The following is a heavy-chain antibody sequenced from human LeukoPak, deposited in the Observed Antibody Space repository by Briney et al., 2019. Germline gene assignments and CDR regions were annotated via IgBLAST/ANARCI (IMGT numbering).Heavy chain of an antibody. CDR3: ARGGGYNWFDP. V-gene: IGHV4-61*05. Sequence: PSETLSLTCTVSGGSISSSSYYWGWIRQPPGKGLEWIGYIYYSGSTNYNPSLKSRVTISVDTSKNQFSLKLSSVTAADTAVYYCARGGGYNWFDPWGQGTLVTVSS. CDR1: GGSISSSSYY. CDR2: IYYSGST. J-gene: IGHJ5*02. D-gene: IGHD6-25*01.